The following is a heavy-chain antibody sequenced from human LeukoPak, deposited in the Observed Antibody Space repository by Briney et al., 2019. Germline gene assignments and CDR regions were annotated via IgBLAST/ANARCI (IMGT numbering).Heavy chain of an antibody. J-gene: IGHJ4*02. V-gene: IGHV3-21*01. CDR1: GFTFSSYS. D-gene: IGHD6-13*01. Sequence: GGSLRLSCAASGFTFSSYSMNWVRQAPGKGLEWVSSISSSSSYIYYGDSVKGRFTISRDNAKNSLYLQMNSLRVEDTAVYYCAKDRAAAGTREYDYWGQGTLVTVSS. CDR3: AKDRAAAGTREYDY. CDR2: ISSSSSYI.